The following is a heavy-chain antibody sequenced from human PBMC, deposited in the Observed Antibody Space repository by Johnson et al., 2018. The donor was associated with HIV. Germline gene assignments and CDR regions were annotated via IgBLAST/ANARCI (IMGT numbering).Heavy chain of an antibody. CDR2: IFSVGDV. CDR3: AISIPRPGWGDAFDI. J-gene: IGHJ3*02. CDR1: GITVGTNY. V-gene: IGHV3-66*01. Sequence: MLLVESGGGLVQPGGSLRLSCAASGITVGTNYMSWVRQAPGKGLEWVSVIFSVGDVYYADSVTGRFTISRDNSKNMVYLQMNALRAEDTAVYYCAISIPRPGWGDAFDIWGQGTMVTVSS. D-gene: IGHD3-16*01.